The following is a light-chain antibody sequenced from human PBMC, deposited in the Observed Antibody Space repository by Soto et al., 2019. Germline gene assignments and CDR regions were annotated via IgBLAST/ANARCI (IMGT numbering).Light chain of an antibody. V-gene: IGKV3-20*01. CDR3: QQYAGSPST. Sequence: EIALTQSPGTLSLSPGERATLSCRASQTVTSNYLAWYQRKPGQAPRLLIYGASSRATDIPDRFSGSGSGTDFTLIITRLEPEDFAVYFCQQYAGSPSTFGQGTKVEIK. CDR1: QTVTSNY. J-gene: IGKJ1*01. CDR2: GAS.